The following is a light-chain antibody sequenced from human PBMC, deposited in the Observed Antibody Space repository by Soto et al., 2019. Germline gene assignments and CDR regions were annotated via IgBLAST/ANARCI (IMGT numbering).Light chain of an antibody. J-gene: IGKJ2*01. CDR3: RQDGCSPPYT. CDR2: GSS. Sequence: EVLLTQSPGTLSLSPGDRATLSCRASQSVSNNYLAWYQEKPGQAPRLLIFGSSDRATGIPARFSGSGSATHFTLPISRQEHEDFAVYYCRQDGCSPPYTFGQGTKLEIK. V-gene: IGKV3-20*01. CDR1: QSVSNNY.